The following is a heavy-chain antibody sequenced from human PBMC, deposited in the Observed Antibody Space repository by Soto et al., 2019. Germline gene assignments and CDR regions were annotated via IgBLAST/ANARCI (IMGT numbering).Heavy chain of an antibody. CDR1: GFTVSSNY. D-gene: IGHD3-22*01. J-gene: IGHJ6*02. Sequence: EVQLVESGGGLIQPGGSLRLSCAASGFTVSSNYVSWVRQAPGKGLEWVSVIYSGGSTYYADSVKGRFTISRDNSKNTLYLQMNSLRAEDTAVYYCARDRHYYDSSGYYPLYYYGMDVWGQGTTVTVSS. CDR2: IYSGGST. V-gene: IGHV3-53*01. CDR3: ARDRHYYDSSGYYPLYYYGMDV.